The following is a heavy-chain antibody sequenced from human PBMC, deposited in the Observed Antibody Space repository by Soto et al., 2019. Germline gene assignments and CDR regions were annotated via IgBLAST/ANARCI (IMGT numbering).Heavy chain of an antibody. Sequence: PSETLSLTCAFYGGSFSGYYWSWIRHPPGKGLEWIGEINHSGSTNYNPSLKSRVTISVDTSKNQFSLKLSSVTTADTAVYYCARDKQVGATVWGKHSYGMEVWGQGTTVNVSS. V-gene: IGHV4-34*01. CDR1: GGSFSGYY. J-gene: IGHJ6*01. CDR3: ARDKQVGATVWGKHSYGMEV. D-gene: IGHD1-26*01. CDR2: INHSGST.